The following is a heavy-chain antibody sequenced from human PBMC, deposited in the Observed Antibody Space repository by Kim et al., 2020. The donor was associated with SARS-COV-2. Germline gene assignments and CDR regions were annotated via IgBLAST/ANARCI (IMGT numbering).Heavy chain of an antibody. CDR1: GGAITTRSYH. CDR2: VYYSGNT. V-gene: IGHV4-39*01. CDR3: STLSYCYYYMDV. Sequence: SETLSLTCDVSGGAITTRSYHWAWIRQPPGKGLEWIGTVYYSGNTFYSPSLDGRVSISVDTSKSQFSLRLTSVTAADTAVYYCSTLSYCYYYMDVWGKGT. J-gene: IGHJ6*03.